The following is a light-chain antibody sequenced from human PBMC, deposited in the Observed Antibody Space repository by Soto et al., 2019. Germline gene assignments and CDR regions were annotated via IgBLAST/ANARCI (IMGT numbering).Light chain of an antibody. CDR2: DVS. V-gene: IGLV2-14*03. CDR1: SSDVGGYNY. J-gene: IGLJ1*01. CDR3: SSYTTSNTRQIV. Sequence: QSALTQPASVSGSPGQSITISCTGTSSDVGGYNYVSWYQHHPGKAPKLMIFDVSNRPSGVSNRFSGSKSGNTASLTISGLEPEHEADYYCSSYTTSNTRQIVFGTGTTVTVL.